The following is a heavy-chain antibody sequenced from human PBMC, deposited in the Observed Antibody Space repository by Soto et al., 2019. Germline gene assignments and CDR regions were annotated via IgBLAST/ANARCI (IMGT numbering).Heavy chain of an antibody. CDR2: ISYDGSNK. CDR3: AKDGSGYCSGGSCYYNWFDP. Sequence: QVQLVESGGGVVQPGRSLRLSCAASGFTFSSYGMHWVRQAPGKGLEWVAVISYDGSNKYYADSVKGRFTISRDNSKKTXYLXMNSLRAEDTAVYYCAKDGSGYCSGGSCYYNWFDPWGQGTLVTVSS. D-gene: IGHD2-15*01. J-gene: IGHJ5*02. V-gene: IGHV3-30*18. CDR1: GFTFSSYG.